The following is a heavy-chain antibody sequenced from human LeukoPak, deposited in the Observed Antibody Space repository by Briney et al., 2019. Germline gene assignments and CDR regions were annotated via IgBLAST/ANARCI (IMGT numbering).Heavy chain of an antibody. CDR1: GGSISSDRFY. CDR3: ARVPDWTYAADY. CDR2: IKGSIT. D-gene: IGHD3/OR15-3a*01. Sequence: SETLSLTCTVSGGSISSDRFYWTWVRQPAGKGLEWIGRIKGSITNYNPSLKSRVNIPVDTSTNQFSLKLNSLTAADTAVYYCARVPDWTYAADYWGQGTLVTVSS. V-gene: IGHV4-61*02. J-gene: IGHJ4*02.